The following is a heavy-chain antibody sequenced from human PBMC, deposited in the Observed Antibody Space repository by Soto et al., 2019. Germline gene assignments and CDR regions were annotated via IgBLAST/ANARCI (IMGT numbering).Heavy chain of an antibody. CDR2: ISSNGGST. J-gene: IGHJ4*02. D-gene: IGHD3-3*01. CDR3: VKVGGHYDFWSGYYGYFDY. Sequence: GSLRLSCSASGFTFSSYAMHWVRQAPGKGLEYVSAISSNGGSTYYADSVKGRFTISRDNSKNTLYLQMSSLRAEDTAVYYCVKVGGHYDFWSGYYGYFDYWGQGTLVTVSS. CDR1: GFTFSSYA. V-gene: IGHV3-64D*08.